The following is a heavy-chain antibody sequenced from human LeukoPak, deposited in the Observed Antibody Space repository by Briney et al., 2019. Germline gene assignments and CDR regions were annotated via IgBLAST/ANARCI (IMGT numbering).Heavy chain of an antibody. J-gene: IGHJ4*02. CDR1: GGSIGSYY. V-gene: IGHV4-59*01. Sequence: SETLSLTCTVSGGSIGSYYWSWIRQPPGKGLEWIGYIYYSGSTNYNPSLKSRVTISVDTSKNQFSLKLSSVTAADTAVYYCARGITMVRGVINDFDYWGQGTLVTVSS. CDR3: ARGITMVRGVINDFDY. D-gene: IGHD3-10*01. CDR2: IYYSGST.